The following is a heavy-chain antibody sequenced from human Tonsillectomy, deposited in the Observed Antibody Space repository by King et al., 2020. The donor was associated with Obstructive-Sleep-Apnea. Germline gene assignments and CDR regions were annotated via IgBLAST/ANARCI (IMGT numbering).Heavy chain of an antibody. CDR2: IYNSGST. CDR3: ARARSTSYGMDV. CDR1: GYSISSGYY. J-gene: IGHJ6*02. V-gene: IGHV4-38-2*02. D-gene: IGHD2-2*01. Sequence: QLQESGPGLVKPSETLSLTCTVSGYSISSGYYWGWIRQPPGKGLEWIGSIYNSGSTYYNPSLKSRVTISVDTSKNQFSLKLSSVTAADTAVYYCARARSTSYGMDVWGQGTTVTVSS.